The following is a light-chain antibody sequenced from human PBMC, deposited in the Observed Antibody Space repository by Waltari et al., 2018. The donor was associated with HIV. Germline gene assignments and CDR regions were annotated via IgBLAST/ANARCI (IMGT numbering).Light chain of an antibody. V-gene: IGKV3-15*01. CDR1: QGVGSN. CDR2: GAA. Sequence: DIVMTQSPAILSVSPGERVTLSCRASQGVGSNVAWYQQRVGQAPRLLIYGAATRAAEIPVRFSGSGSGTDFTLTIDSLQSEDFATYYCQQYNIRPRGNTFGQGTKLQIK. J-gene: IGKJ2*01. CDR3: QQYNIRPRGNT.